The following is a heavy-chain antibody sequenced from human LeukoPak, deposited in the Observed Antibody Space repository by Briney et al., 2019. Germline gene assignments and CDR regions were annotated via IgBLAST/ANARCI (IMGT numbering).Heavy chain of an antibody. V-gene: IGHV5-51*01. Sequence: GESLKISCKGSGYSFTSYWIGWVRQMPGKGLEWMGIIYPGDSDTRYSPSFQGQVTISADKSIGTAYLQWSSLKASDTAMYYCARSLWFGSLNAGFDPWGQGTLVTVSS. CDR1: GYSFTSYW. CDR3: ARSLWFGSLNAGFDP. D-gene: IGHD3-10*01. CDR2: IYPGDSDT. J-gene: IGHJ5*02.